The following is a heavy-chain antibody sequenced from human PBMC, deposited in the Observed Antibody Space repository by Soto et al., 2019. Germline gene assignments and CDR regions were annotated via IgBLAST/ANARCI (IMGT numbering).Heavy chain of an antibody. CDR2: MSPNTGTI. Sequence: PGPSVKVSCKASGYTFTSYDINWVRQATGQGPEWMGWMSPNTGTIVYAQKFQGRVTMTRNTSTSTAYMTLSSLRSEDTAVYYCARDRPGIKTYEAFDIWGQGTTVTVSS. CDR1: GYTFTSYD. CDR3: ARDRPGIKTYEAFDI. V-gene: IGHV1-8*01. D-gene: IGHD1-20*01. J-gene: IGHJ3*02.